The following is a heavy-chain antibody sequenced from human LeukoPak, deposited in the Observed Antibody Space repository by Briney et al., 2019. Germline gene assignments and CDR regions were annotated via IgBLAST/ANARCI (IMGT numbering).Heavy chain of an antibody. CDR2: IYPGDSDT. V-gene: IGHV5-51*01. J-gene: IGHJ3*02. CDR1: GYSFNTYW. D-gene: IGHD7-27*01. CDR3: ARPQDFSLTGMNAFDI. Sequence: GESLKISCKGSGYSFNTYWIGWVRQMPGKGLEWMGIIYPGDSDTKYSPSFQGQVTISADKSISTAYLQWSSLKASDTAMYYCARPQDFSLTGMNAFDIWGQGTMVTVSS.